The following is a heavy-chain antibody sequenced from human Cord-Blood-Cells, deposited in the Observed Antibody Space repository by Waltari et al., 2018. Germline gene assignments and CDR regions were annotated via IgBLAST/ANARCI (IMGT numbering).Heavy chain of an antibody. CDR2: IYYSGST. D-gene: IGHD7-27*01. J-gene: IGHJ2*01. V-gene: IGHV4-59*11. Sequence: QVQLQESGPGLVKPSETLSLTCTVSGGSISSHYWSWIRQPPGKGLEWIGYIYYSGSTNYNPSLKSRVTISVDTSKNQFSQKLSSVTAADTAVYYCARFPSTGDRAFDLWGRGTLVTVSS. CDR1: GGSISSHY. CDR3: ARFPSTGDRAFDL.